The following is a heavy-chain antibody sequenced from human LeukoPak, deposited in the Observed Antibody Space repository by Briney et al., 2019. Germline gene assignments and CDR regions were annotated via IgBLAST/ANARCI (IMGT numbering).Heavy chain of an antibody. CDR2: IHSSGST. CDR3: ARARRRSYFDY. CDR1: GGSIRYSSYY. Sequence: SETLSLTCSVAGGSIRYSSYYWTWIRQPPGKGLEWIGNIHSSGSTNYNPSLKSRVTISVDTSKNQFSLKLSSVTAADTAVYYCARARRRSYFDYWGQGTLVTVSS. J-gene: IGHJ4*02. V-gene: IGHV4-39*07.